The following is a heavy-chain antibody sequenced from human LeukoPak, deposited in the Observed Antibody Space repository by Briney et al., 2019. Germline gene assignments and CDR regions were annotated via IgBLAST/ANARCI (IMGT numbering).Heavy chain of an antibody. CDR1: GFTFSSYA. Sequence: GGFLRLSCAASGFTFSSYAMSWVRQAPGKGLEWVGRIKSKTDGGTTDYAAPVKGRFTISRDDSKNTLYLQMNSLKTEDTAVYYCTTGLRAADTNWGLGTLVTVSS. V-gene: IGHV3-15*01. CDR3: TTGLRAADTN. J-gene: IGHJ4*02. D-gene: IGHD6-13*01. CDR2: IKSKTDGGTT.